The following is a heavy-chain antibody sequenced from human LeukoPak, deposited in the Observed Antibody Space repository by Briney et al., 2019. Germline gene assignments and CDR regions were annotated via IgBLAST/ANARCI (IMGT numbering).Heavy chain of an antibody. CDR3: ARGTFYCSSTICYPHYFDY. D-gene: IGHD2-2*01. Sequence: PSETLSLTCTVSGDSISSGGHYWNWIRQPPGKGLEWIGYIYRSGSSYYNPSLKSRVTISVDTSKNQFSLNLSSVTAADTAVYYCARGTFYCSSTICYPHYFDYWGQGTLVTVSS. V-gene: IGHV4-30-2*01. CDR2: IYRSGSS. J-gene: IGHJ4*02. CDR1: GDSISSGGHY.